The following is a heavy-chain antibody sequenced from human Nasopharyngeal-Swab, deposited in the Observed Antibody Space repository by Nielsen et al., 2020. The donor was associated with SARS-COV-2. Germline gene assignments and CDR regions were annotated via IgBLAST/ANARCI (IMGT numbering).Heavy chain of an antibody. V-gene: IGHV5-51*01. D-gene: IGHD5-24*01. CDR3: ARRAARDGYNYEVDP. CDR1: GYTFSNYW. J-gene: IGHJ5*02. CDR2: IFPGDSDV. Sequence: GESLKISCKGSGYTFSNYWIGWVRQMPGIGLEWLGMIFPGDSDVRYSPAFRGQVTISADKSSNTAYLQWSSLRASDTAMYFCARRAARDGYNYEVDPWGQGTLVTVSS.